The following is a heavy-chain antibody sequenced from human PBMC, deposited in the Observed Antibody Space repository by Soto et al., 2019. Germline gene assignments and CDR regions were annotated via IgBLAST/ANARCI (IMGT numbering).Heavy chain of an antibody. CDR2: ISGSGGST. CDR1: GFTFSSYA. J-gene: IGHJ4*02. CDR3: AKQTLYCSSTSCRAPFDY. Sequence: GGSLRLSCAASGFTFSSYAMSWVRQAPGKGLEWVSAISGSGGSTYYADSVKGRFTISRDNSKNTLYLQMNSLRAEDTAVYYCAKQTLYCSSTSCRAPFDYWGQGTLVTVSS. D-gene: IGHD2-2*01. V-gene: IGHV3-23*01.